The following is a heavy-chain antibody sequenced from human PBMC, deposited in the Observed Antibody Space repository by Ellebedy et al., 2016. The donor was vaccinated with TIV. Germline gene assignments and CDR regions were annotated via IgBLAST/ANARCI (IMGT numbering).Heavy chain of an antibody. CDR2: MNSDGSRT. Sequence: PGGSLRLSCAASGFTFSSYWTHWVRQAPGKGLEWVSRMNSDGSRTSYADTVRGRFTIPRDNAKNTLYLQMNSLRAEDTAVYYCARGAPYESSGADYWGQGTLVTVSS. CDR1: GFTFSSYW. CDR3: ARGAPYESSGADY. D-gene: IGHD3-22*01. J-gene: IGHJ4*02. V-gene: IGHV3-74*01.